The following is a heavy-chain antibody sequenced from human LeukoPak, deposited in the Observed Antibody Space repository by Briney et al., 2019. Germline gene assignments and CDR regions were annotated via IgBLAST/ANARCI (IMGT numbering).Heavy chain of an antibody. CDR2: ISGSGDST. J-gene: IGHJ4*02. CDR3: AKSKPYYYGSGSYYKNPLDY. Sequence: GGSLRLSCAASGFTFSTYGMNWVRQAPGKGLEWVSGISGSGDSTYYADSVKGRFTISRDNSKNSLYLQMNSLRAEDTAIYYCAKSKPYYYGSGSYYKNPLDYWGQGTLVTVSS. CDR1: GFTFSTYG. V-gene: IGHV3-23*01. D-gene: IGHD3-10*01.